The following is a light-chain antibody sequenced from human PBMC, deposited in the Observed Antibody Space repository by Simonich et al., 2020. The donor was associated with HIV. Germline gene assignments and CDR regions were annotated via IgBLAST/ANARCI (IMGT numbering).Light chain of an antibody. V-gene: IGKV4-1*01. J-gene: IGKJ4*01. CDR3: QQYYSTPLT. Sequence: DIVMTQSPDSLAVSLGERATINCKSSQSVVYSSNNKNYLAWYQQKSGQPPKLLIYWASTRESGVPDRFSGSGSETDFTLTISSLQAEDVAVYYCQQYYSTPLTFGGGTKVEIK. CDR1: QSVVYSSNNKNY. CDR2: WAS.